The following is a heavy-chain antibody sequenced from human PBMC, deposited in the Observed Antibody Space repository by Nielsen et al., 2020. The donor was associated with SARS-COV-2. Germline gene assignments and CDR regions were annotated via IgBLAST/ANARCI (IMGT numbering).Heavy chain of an antibody. CDR1: GFTFKNYG. CDR3: AKDLIRYLEWIPES. V-gene: IGHV3-30*18. D-gene: IGHD3-3*01. J-gene: IGHJ5*02. Sequence: GGSLRLSCAASGFTFKNYGMHWVRQAPGKGLEWVAVISYDGVNIFYGDSVKGRFTISRDNSKSTVYLQMNSLRVEDTAVYYRAKDLIRYLEWIPESWGQGTLVTVSS. CDR2: ISYDGVNI.